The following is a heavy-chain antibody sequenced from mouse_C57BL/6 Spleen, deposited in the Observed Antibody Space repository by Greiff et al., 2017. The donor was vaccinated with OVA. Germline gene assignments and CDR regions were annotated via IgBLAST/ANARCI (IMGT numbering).Heavy chain of an antibody. CDR1: GFTFSSYG. CDR2: ISSGGSYT. V-gene: IGHV5-6*01. Sequence: EVMLVESGGDLVKPGGSLKLSCAASGFTFSSYGMSWVRQTPDKRLEWVATISSGGSYTYSPDSVKGRFTISRDNAKNTLYLQMSSLKSEDTAMYYCAGYGNYGGDYFDYWGQGTTLTVSS. CDR3: AGYGNYGGDYFDY. D-gene: IGHD2-1*01. J-gene: IGHJ2*01.